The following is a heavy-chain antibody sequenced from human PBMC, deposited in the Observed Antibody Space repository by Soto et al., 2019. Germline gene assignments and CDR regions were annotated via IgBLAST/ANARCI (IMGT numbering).Heavy chain of an antibody. V-gene: IGHV4-30-4*01. D-gene: IGHD3-22*01. CDR2: VYYSGST. CDR1: GASINNNDYY. J-gene: IGHJ2*01. CDR3: ARMSYFYDKWYFDL. Sequence: QLQESGPGLVMPSQTLCLTCTVSGASINNNDYYWSWIRQTPGKGLEWIGYVYYSGSTDYIPSLKSRLSMSIDKSQTQCTLKLNSVTAADTATYYCARMSYFYDKWYFDLWGRGTLVTVSS.